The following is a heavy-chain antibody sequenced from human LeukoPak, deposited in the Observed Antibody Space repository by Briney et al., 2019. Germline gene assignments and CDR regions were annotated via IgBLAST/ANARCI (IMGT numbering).Heavy chain of an antibody. CDR3: AKDWVVGATRGSPFDF. Sequence: GGSLRLSCAASGFSFSSCAMSWVRQAPGKGLEWVSVISTTGITTYYADSVKGRFTISRDNSKNTLYLQMNSLRVEDTAVYYCAKDWVVGATRGSPFDFWGQGTLVTVSS. CDR1: GFSFSSCA. CDR2: ISTTGITT. V-gene: IGHV3-23*01. J-gene: IGHJ4*02. D-gene: IGHD1-26*01.